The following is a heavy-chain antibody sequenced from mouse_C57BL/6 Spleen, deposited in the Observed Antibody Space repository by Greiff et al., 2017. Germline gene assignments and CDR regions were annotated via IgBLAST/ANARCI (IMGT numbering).Heavy chain of an antibody. CDR3: ARQDYSNSMDY. Sequence: VHVKQSGPELVKPGASVKIPCKASGYTFTDYNMDWVKQSHGKSLEWIGDINPNTGGTIYNQKFKGKATLTVDKSSSTAYMELRSLTSEDTAVYYCARQDYSNSMDYWGQGTSVTVSS. D-gene: IGHD2-5*01. CDR1: GYTFTDYN. CDR2: INPNTGGT. V-gene: IGHV1-18*01. J-gene: IGHJ4*01.